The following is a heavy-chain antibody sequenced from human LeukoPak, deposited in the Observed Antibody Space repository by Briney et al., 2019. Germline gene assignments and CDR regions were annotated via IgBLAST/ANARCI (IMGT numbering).Heavy chain of an antibody. CDR1: GYTFTSYG. Sequence: GASVKVSCKASGYTFTSYGISWVRQAPGQGLEWMGWISAYNGNTNYAQKLQSRGTMTTDTSTSTAYMELRSLRSDDTAVYYCARDLPRAGGTVVTPPSPRRLDYWGQGTLVTVSS. CDR3: ARDLPRAGGTVVTPPSPRRLDY. V-gene: IGHV1-18*01. D-gene: IGHD4-23*01. CDR2: ISAYNGNT. J-gene: IGHJ4*02.